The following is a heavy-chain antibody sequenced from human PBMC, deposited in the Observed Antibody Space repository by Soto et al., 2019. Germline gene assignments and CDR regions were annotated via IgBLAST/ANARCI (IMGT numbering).Heavy chain of an antibody. CDR2: FDPEDGET. Sequence: ASVKVSCKVSGYTLTELSMHWVRQAPGKGLEWMGGFDPEDGETIYAQKFQGRVTMTEDTSTDTAYMELSSLRSEDTAVYYCATGGDAPLWFDPWGQGTLVTVSS. CDR3: ATGGDAPLWFDP. J-gene: IGHJ5*02. CDR1: GYTLTELS. V-gene: IGHV1-24*01.